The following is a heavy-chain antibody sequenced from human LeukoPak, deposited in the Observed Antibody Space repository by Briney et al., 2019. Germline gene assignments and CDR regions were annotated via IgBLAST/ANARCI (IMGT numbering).Heavy chain of an antibody. Sequence: RSGGSLRLSCAASGFTFSSYAMHWVRQAPGKGLEWVAVISYDGSNKYYADSVKGRFTISRDNSKNTLYLQMNSLRAEDTAVYYCARGQSYYDFWSGPSKDVWGQGTTVTVSS. V-gene: IGHV3-30*04. CDR2: ISYDGSNK. CDR3: ARGQSYYDFWSGPSKDV. J-gene: IGHJ6*02. CDR1: GFTFSSYA. D-gene: IGHD3-3*01.